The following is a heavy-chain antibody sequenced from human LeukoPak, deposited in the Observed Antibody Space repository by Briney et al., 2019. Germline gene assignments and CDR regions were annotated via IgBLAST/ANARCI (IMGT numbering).Heavy chain of an antibody. CDR1: GYSFTSFG. V-gene: IGHV1-18*01. J-gene: IGHJ4*02. D-gene: IGHD2-2*01. CDR3: ARDPNIVVVPAAEGFDY. Sequence: GGSVKVSCKASGYSFTSFGISWVRQAPGQGLEWMGWISSYKGNTKFAQQFQGRVTMTTDTSTSTAYMELRSLRSDDTAVYYCARDPNIVVVPAAEGFDYWGQGTLVTVSS. CDR2: ISSYKGNT.